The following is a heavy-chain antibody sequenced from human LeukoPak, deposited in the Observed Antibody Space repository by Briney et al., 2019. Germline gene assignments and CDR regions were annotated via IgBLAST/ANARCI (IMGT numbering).Heavy chain of an antibody. CDR3: ARVTRYFDWPQRYYYYMGV. CDR2: IYYSGST. D-gene: IGHD3-9*01. V-gene: IGHV4-59*01. CDR1: GVTISSYY. J-gene: IGHJ6*03. Sequence: SETLSFTCTVSGVTISSYYWSWIRQPPGMGLEWVGIIYYSGSTNYNPSLESRVIISVDTSKNHYSLKLSSVTAADTAVYYRARVTRYFDWPQRYYYYMGVWGKGTTVTVSS.